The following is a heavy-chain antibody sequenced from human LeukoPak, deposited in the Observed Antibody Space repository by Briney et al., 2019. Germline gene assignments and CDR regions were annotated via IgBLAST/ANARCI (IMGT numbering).Heavy chain of an antibody. Sequence: GGSLRLSCAASGFTFSSYSMNWVRQAPGKGLEWVSSISSSSSYIYYADSVKGRFTISRDNAKNSLYLQMNSLRAEDTAVYYCARDSPEAAAGNGYYFDYWGQGTLVTVSS. CDR2: ISSSSSYI. J-gene: IGHJ4*02. V-gene: IGHV3-21*01. D-gene: IGHD6-13*01. CDR1: GFTFSSYS. CDR3: ARDSPEAAAGNGYYFDY.